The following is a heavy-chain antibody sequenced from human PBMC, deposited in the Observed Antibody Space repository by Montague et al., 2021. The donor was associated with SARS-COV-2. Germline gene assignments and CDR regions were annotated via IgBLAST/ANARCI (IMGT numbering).Heavy chain of an antibody. J-gene: IGHJ6*02. CDR2: IFHSGRT. CDR3: ARGGYYDNTGYYSDYYYNMDV. D-gene: IGHD3-22*01. Sequence: SETLSLTRTLSGGSIDSFYWSWIRRPPGKGLEWIGCIFHSGRTYXNPSLKSGVSMSVDTSKNQVSLRLSSLTAADTAVYYCARGGYYDNTGYYSDYYYNMDVWGQGTTVTVSS. V-gene: IGHV4-59*01. CDR1: GGSIDSFY.